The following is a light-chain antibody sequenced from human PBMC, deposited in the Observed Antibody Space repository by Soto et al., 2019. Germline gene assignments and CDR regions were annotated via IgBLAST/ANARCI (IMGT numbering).Light chain of an antibody. J-gene: IGKJ1*01. V-gene: IGKV3-15*01. Sequence: IVLTQSPATLSVSKGERATLSCRASQSVSSNYAWYQQKPGRPARLLIYCASTSATSITPRFSGSGSGTAVSLPISSMLYEDFAVYYCQQYNNWPPWTFGQGTKVDIK. CDR3: QQYNNWPPWT. CDR2: CAS. CDR1: QSVSSN.